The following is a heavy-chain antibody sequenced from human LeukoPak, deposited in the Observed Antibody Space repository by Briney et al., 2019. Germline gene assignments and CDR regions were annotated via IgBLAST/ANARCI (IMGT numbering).Heavy chain of an antibody. CDR1: GFTFSSYA. V-gene: IGHV3-23*01. D-gene: IGHD6-13*01. CDR3: AKSKYSSSWWGGFDY. Sequence: PGGSLRLSCAASGFTFSSYAMSWVRQAPGKGLEWVSAISGSGGSTYYADSVKGRFTISRDNPKNTLYLQMNSLRAEDTAVYYCAKSKYSSSWWGGFDYWGQGTLVTVSS. J-gene: IGHJ4*02. CDR2: ISGSGGST.